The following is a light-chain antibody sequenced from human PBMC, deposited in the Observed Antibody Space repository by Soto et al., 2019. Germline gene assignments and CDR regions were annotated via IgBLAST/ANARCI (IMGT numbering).Light chain of an antibody. Sequence: QSALTQPASVSGSPGQSITISCTGTSSDIGGYQYVSWYQQHPGKAPRLMIYEVNTRPSGVSNRFSGSKSGNTASLTISGLQAEDEADHYCSSYSSSITLFGGGTKLTVL. CDR2: EVN. V-gene: IGLV2-14*01. CDR3: SSYSSSITL. CDR1: SSDIGGYQY. J-gene: IGLJ2*01.